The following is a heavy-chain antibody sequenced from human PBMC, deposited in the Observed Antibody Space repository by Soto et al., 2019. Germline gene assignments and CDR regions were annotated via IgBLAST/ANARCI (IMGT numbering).Heavy chain of an antibody. Sequence: RHGYGAAEVNSGDNYRSWVSQTQGKGLEWVSVIYSGGSTYYADSVKGRFTISRDNSKNTLYLQMNSLRAEDTAVYYCARDLPITSAGTKRTEKYDAFDIWGQGTMLTVSS. CDR2: IYSGGST. D-gene: IGHD1-20*01. J-gene: IGHJ3*02. V-gene: IGHV3-53*01. CDR3: ARDLPITSAGTKRTEKYDAFDI. CDR1: EVNSGDNY.